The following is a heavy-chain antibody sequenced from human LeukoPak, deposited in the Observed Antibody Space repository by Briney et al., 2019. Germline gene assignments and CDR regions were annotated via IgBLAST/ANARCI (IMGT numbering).Heavy chain of an antibody. D-gene: IGHD4-17*01. CDR2: IRSKANSYAT. J-gene: IGHJ4*02. Sequence: GGSLRLSCAASGFTFSGSAMHWVRQASGKGLEWVGRIRSKANSYATAYAASVKGRFTISRDDSKNTAYLQMNSLKTEDTAVYYCTSRMVTTYYWGQGTLVTVSS. CDR1: GFTFSGSA. CDR3: TSRMVTTYY. V-gene: IGHV3-73*01.